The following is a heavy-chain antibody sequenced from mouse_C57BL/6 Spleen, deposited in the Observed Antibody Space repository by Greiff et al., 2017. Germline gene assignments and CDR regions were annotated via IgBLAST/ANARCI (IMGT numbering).Heavy chain of an antibody. V-gene: IGHV1-53*01. J-gene: IGHJ1*03. CDR3: ARSTTVRDWYFDV. Sequence: VQLQQPGTELVKPGASVKLSCKASGYTFTSYWMHWVKQRPGQGLEWIGNINPSNGGTNYNEKFKSKATLTVDKSSSTAYMQLSSLTSEDSAVYYCARSTTVRDWYFDVWGTGTTVTVSS. CDR2: INPSNGGT. CDR1: GYTFTSYW. D-gene: IGHD1-1*01.